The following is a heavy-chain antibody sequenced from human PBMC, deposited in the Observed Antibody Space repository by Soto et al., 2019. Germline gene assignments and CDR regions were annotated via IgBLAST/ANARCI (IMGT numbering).Heavy chain of an antibody. J-gene: IGHJ4*02. D-gene: IGHD2-8*01. CDR3: AREPWVSNGNYFDY. V-gene: IGHV4-59*01. CDR1: GGSISSYY. Sequence: SETLSLTCTVSGGSISSYYWSWIRQPPGKGLERIGYIYYSGSTNYNPSLKSRVTISVDTSKNQFSLKLSSVTAADTAVYYCAREPWVSNGNYFDYWGQGTLVTVSS. CDR2: IYYSGST.